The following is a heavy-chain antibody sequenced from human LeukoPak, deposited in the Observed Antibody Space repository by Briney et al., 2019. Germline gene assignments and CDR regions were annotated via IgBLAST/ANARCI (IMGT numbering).Heavy chain of an antibody. Sequence: ESGPTLVKPTQTLTLTCTFSGSSLSTSGVGVGWIRQPPGKALEWLALIYWNDDKRYSPSLKSRLTITKGTSKNQVVLTMTNMDPVDTATYYCAHRVLFAAAGYNWFDPWGQGTLVTVSS. D-gene: IGHD6-13*01. CDR2: IYWNDDK. J-gene: IGHJ5*02. CDR3: AHRVLFAAAGYNWFDP. V-gene: IGHV2-5*01. CDR1: GSSLSTSGVG.